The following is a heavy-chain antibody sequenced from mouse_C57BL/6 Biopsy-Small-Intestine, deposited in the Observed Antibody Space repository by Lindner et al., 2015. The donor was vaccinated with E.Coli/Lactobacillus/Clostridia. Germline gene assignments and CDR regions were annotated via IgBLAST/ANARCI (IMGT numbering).Heavy chain of an antibody. CDR3: ARPNYYENDDFYTSLDY. D-gene: IGHD1-1*02. CDR1: GGSFSSYT. V-gene: IGHV1-81*01. CDR2: ITPMFGIT. Sequence: SVKVSCKASGGSFSSYTISWVRQAPGQGLEWMGRITPMFGITKYAEKFQGRVTITADKSTSTAYMELSSLRSEDTAVFFCARPNYYENDDFYTSLDYWGQGTLVTVSS. J-gene: IGHJ4*01.